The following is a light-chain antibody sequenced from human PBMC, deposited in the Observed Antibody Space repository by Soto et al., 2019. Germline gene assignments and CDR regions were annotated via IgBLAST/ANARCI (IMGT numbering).Light chain of an antibody. CDR3: QQYGTSPKT. Sequence: EVGLTQSPGAVSLSPGERATLSCRASQSVSNNYLAWYQQKPGQAPRLLIYGASNRATGIPDRFSGSGSGTDFTLTISRLEPEDFAVYYCQQYGTSPKTFGQGTKVDI. CDR2: GAS. J-gene: IGKJ1*01. V-gene: IGKV3-20*01. CDR1: QSVSNNY.